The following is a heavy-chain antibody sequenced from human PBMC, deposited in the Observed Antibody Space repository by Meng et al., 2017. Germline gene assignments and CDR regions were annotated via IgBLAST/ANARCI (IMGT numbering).Heavy chain of an antibody. D-gene: IGHD3-10*01. J-gene: IGHJ5*02. V-gene: IGHV1-69*06. CDR3: ASLTGWFDP. CDR1: GGTFSSYA. CDR2: IIPIFGTA. Sequence: VGMVQSGAGVKRPGSSVRVSGMASGGTFSSYAISWVRQAPGQGLEWMGGIIPIFGTANYAQKFQGRVTITADKSTSTAYLELSSLRSEDTAVYYCASLTGWFDPWGQGTLVTVSS.